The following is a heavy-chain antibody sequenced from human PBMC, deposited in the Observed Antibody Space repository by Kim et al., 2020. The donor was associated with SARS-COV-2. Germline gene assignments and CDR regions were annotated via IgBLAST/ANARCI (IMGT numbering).Heavy chain of an antibody. J-gene: IGHJ4*02. CDR2: MSYDGSNK. Sequence: GGSLRLSCAASGFTFSSYAMHWVRQAPGKGLEWVAVMSYDGSNKYYADSVKGRFTISRDNSKNTLYLQMNSLRAEDTAVYYCARDRSGSYKYYFDYWGQGTLVTVSS. CDR1: GFTFSSYA. V-gene: IGHV3-30-3*01. D-gene: IGHD1-26*01. CDR3: ARDRSGSYKYYFDY.